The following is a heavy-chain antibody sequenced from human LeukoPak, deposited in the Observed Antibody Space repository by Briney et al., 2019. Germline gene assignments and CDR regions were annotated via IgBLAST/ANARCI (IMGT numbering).Heavy chain of an antibody. CDR3: EKARYFGGFYYIGV. J-gene: IGHJ4*02. V-gene: IGHV3-23*01. CDR2: ISGSGGTI. D-gene: IGHD3-10*01. CDR1: GFTFSNYA. Sequence: PGGSLRLSCVASGFTFSNYAMSWVRQAPEKGLEWVSVISGSGGTIHVADSVKGRFTISRDNSKNTLYLQMNSLRAEDTAVYYCEKARYFGGFYYIGVWGREPLVTVSS.